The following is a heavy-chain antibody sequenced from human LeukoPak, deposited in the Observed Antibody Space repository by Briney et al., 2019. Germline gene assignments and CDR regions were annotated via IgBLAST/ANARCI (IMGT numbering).Heavy chain of an antibody. Sequence: SETLSLTCTVSGGSISSYYWSWIRQPPGKGLEWIGYIYNTGTTNYNPSLKSRVTISLDTSKNQFSLKLSSVTAADTAVYYCARDFSAAFDIWGQGTMVTVSS. CDR3: ARDFSAAFDI. D-gene: IGHD2/OR15-2a*01. CDR2: IYNTGTT. V-gene: IGHV4-59*01. CDR1: GGSISSYY. J-gene: IGHJ3*02.